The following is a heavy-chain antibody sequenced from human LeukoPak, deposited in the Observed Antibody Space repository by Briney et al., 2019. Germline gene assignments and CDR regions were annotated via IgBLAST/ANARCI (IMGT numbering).Heavy chain of an antibody. Sequence: GGSLRLSCAASGFTFTTYWMTWVRQAPGKGLEWVANINQDGSEKYFVDSVKGRFTISRDNSKNTLYLQMNSLRAEDTAVYYCARGADSYGFYYFDYWGQGTLVTVSS. D-gene: IGHD5-18*01. V-gene: IGHV3-7*01. CDR2: INQDGSEK. CDR3: ARGADSYGFYYFDY. J-gene: IGHJ4*02. CDR1: GFTFTTYW.